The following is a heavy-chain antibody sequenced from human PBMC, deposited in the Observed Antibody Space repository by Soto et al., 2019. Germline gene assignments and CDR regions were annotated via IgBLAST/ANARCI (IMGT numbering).Heavy chain of an antibody. Sequence: QVQLVQSGAEVKKPGASVKVSCKASGYTFTSYTMHWVRQAPGQRLEWMRWINAGNGNTKYSQKFQGRVTITRDTSASTSYIELSSLRSEDTAVYYCAIIWFGYAYAGMDVWGQGTTVTVSS. CDR1: GYTFTSYT. V-gene: IGHV1-3*01. CDR3: AIIWFGYAYAGMDV. CDR2: INAGNGNT. D-gene: IGHD3-10*01. J-gene: IGHJ6*02.